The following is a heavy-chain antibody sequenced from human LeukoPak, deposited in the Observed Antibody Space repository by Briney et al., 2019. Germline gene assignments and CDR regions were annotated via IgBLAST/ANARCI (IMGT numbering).Heavy chain of an antibody. J-gene: IGHJ4*02. CDR3: ARQRDSGFDFDS. D-gene: IGHD5-12*01. CDR1: GYSFTNYW. CDR2: IYPSDSDT. V-gene: IGHV5-51*01. Sequence: GESLKISCMGSGYSFTNYWIGWVRQVPGSGLEWMGVIYPSDSDTTYSPSFQDQVTISADKSIDTAYLQWSSLKASDTAMYYCARQRDSGFDFDSWGQGTLVTVSS.